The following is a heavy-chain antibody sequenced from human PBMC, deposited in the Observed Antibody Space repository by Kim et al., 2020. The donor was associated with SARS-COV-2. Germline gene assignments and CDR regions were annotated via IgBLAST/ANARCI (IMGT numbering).Heavy chain of an antibody. CDR2: ISSSSSTI. J-gene: IGHJ6*02. V-gene: IGHV3-48*02. Sequence: GGSLRLSCAASGFTFSSYSMNWVRQVPGKGLEWVSYISSSSSTIYYADSVKGRFTISRDNAKNSLYLQMNSLRDEDTAVYYCARWKRYFDSGRPQYYRMDVWGQGTTVTVSS. CDR3: ARWKRYFDSGRPQYYRMDV. CDR1: GFTFSSYS. D-gene: IGHD3-9*01.